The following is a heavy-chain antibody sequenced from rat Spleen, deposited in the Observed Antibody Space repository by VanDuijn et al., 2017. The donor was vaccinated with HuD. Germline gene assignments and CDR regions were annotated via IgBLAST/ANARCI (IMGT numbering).Heavy chain of an antibody. Sequence: EVQLVESGGGLVQPGRSLKLSCAASGFTFSDYAMAWVRQAPKKGLEWVATIIYDGSSTYYRDSVKGRFTISRDNAKSTLYLQMDSLRSEDTATYYCARYRDTYDHVGIFDYWGQGVMVTVSS. V-gene: IGHV5-17*01. CDR2: IIYDGSST. J-gene: IGHJ2*01. CDR3: ARYRDTYDHVGIFDY. D-gene: IGHD2-5*01. CDR1: GFTFSDYA.